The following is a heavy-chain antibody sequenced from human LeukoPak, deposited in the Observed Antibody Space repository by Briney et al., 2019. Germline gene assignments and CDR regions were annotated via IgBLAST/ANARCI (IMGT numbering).Heavy chain of an antibody. J-gene: IGHJ4*02. CDR1: GGTFSSYA. D-gene: IGHD2-2*01. CDR2: IIPIFGTA. Sequence: SVKVSCKASGGTFSSYAISWVRQAPGQGLEWMGGIIPIFGTANYAQKFQGRVTITADESTSTAYMGLSSLRSEDTAVYYCARETAIVVVPAAMGATPLDYWGQGTLVTVSS. CDR3: ARETAIVVVPAAMGATPLDY. V-gene: IGHV1-69*13.